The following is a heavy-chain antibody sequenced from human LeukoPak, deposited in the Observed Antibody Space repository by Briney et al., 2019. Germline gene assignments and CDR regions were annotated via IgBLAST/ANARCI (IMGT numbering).Heavy chain of an antibody. CDR1: GFTFSSYS. D-gene: IGHD1-26*01. Sequence: GGALRLSCAASGFTFSSYSMNWVRQAPGKGLEWVSSISSFSTYLYYADSVKGRFTISRDNAENSFYLQMNSLRAEDTAVYYCAKDLIVGATSWGQGTLVTVSS. CDR3: AKDLIVGATS. J-gene: IGHJ4*02. CDR2: ISSFSTYL. V-gene: IGHV3-21*04.